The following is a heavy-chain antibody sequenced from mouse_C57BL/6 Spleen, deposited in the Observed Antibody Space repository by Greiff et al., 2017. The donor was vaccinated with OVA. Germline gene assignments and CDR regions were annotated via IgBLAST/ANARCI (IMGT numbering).Heavy chain of an antibody. CDR1: GFTFSSYA. V-gene: IGHV5-4*01. J-gene: IGHJ4*01. CDR2: ISDGGSYT. Sequence: EVQLVESGGGLVKPGGSLKLSCVASGFTFSSYAMSWVRQTPEKRLEWVATISDGGSYTYYPDNVKGRFTISRDNAKNNLYLQMSHLKSEDTAMYYCARVYYDYDEDAMDYWGQGTSVTVSS. CDR3: ARVYYDYDEDAMDY. D-gene: IGHD2-4*01.